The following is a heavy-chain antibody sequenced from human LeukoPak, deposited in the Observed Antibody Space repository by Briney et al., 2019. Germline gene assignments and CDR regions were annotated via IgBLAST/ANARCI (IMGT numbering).Heavy chain of an antibody. V-gene: IGHV3-48*01. J-gene: IGHJ4*02. CDR1: GFTFSSYS. CDR3: ARDSDYAFDH. CDR2: ISRII. Sequence: GGSLRLSCAASGFTFSSYSMNWVRQAPGKGLEWVSYISRIISYADSVKGRFTISRDNAKNSLYLQMNSLRPEETAVYYCARDSDYAFDHWGQGTLVTVSS. D-gene: IGHD3-22*01.